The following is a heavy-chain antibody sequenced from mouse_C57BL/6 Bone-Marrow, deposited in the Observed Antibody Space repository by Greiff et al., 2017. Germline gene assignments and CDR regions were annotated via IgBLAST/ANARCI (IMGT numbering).Heavy chain of an antibody. CDR1: GYTFTSYW. D-gene: IGHD1-1*01. V-gene: IGHV1-55*01. CDR3: ARLRTVVASFDY. CDR2: IYPGSGST. J-gene: IGHJ2*01. Sequence: VQLQQPGAELVKPGASVKMSCKASGYTFTSYWITWVKQRPGQGLEWIGDIYPGSGSTNYNEKFKSKATLTVDTSSSTAYMQLSSLTSEDSAVYYGARLRTVVASFDYWGQGTTLTVSS.